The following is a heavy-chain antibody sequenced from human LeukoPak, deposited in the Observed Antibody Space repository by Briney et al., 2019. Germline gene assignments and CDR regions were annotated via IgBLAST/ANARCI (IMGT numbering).Heavy chain of an antibody. D-gene: IGHD3-10*01. CDR2: IYYSGST. J-gene: IGHJ5*02. Sequence: PSQTLSLTCTVSGGSISSGGYYWSWIRQHPGKGLEWIGYIYYSGSTYYNPSLKSRVTISVDTSKNQFSLKLSSVTAADTAVYYCARVLLWFGDPTGWFDPWGQGTLVTVSS. CDR3: ARVLLWFGDPTGWFDP. CDR1: GGSISSGGYY. V-gene: IGHV4-31*03.